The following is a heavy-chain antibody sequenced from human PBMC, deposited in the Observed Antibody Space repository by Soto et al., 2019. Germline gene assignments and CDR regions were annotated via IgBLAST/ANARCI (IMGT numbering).Heavy chain of an antibody. D-gene: IGHD2-2*02. CDR1: GYSFTSYW. CDR3: ARLGYCTGTSCYTFDS. J-gene: IGHJ4*02. V-gene: IGHV5-10-1*01. Sequence: GVSLKISCKGSGYSFTSYWISWVRQMPGKGLEWMGRINPSDSYTTYSPSFQGHVTISTDKSFSTAYLQWSGLKASDTAMYYCARLGYCTGTSCYTFDSWRQGTLVTVSS. CDR2: INPSDSYT.